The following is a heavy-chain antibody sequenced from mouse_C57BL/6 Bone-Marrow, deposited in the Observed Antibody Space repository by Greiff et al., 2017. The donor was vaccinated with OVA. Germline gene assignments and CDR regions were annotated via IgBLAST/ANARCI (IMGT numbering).Heavy chain of an antibody. Sequence: EVQLQQSGPELVKPGASVKISCKASGYTFTDYYMNWVKQSHGKSLEWIGDINPNNGGTSYNQKFKGKATLTVDKSSSTAYMELRSLTSEDSAVYYCARIIYYYGSSLFDYWGQGTTLTVSS. D-gene: IGHD1-1*01. V-gene: IGHV1-26*01. CDR1: GYTFTDYY. J-gene: IGHJ2*01. CDR3: ARIIYYYGSSLFDY. CDR2: INPNNGGT.